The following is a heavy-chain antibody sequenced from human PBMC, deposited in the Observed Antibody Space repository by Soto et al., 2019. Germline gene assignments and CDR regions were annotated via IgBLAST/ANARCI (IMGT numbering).Heavy chain of an antibody. CDR2: ISSSSSYI. D-gene: IGHD6-13*01. CDR3: ARDMGKKQLSRRMDV. CDR1: GFTFSSYS. J-gene: IGHJ6*02. Sequence: GGSLRLSCAASGFTFSSYSMNWVRQAPGKGLEWVSSISSSSSYIYYADSVKGRFTISRDNAKNSLYLQMNSLRAEDTAVYYCARDMGKKQLSRRMDVWGQGSTVTVSS. V-gene: IGHV3-21*01.